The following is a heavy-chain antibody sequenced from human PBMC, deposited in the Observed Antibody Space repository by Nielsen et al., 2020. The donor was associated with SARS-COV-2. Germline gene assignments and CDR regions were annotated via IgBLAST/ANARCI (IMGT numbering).Heavy chain of an antibody. CDR2: ISGDGGST. CDR3: AKGERSYDAFDI. J-gene: IGHJ3*02. Sequence: LSLTCAASGFTFDDYAMHWVRQAPGKGLEWVSLISGDGGSTYYADSVKGRFTISRDNSKNSLYLQMNSLRTEDTALYYCAKGERSYDAFDIWGQGTMVTVSS. D-gene: IGHD1-26*01. V-gene: IGHV3-43*02. CDR1: GFTFDDYA.